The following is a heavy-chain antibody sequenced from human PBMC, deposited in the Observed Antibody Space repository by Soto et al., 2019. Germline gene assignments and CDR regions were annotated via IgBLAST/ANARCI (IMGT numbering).Heavy chain of an antibody. Sequence: PSETLSLTCAVSGYSISSGCYWGWIRQPPGKGLEWIGSIYHSGSTNYNPSLKSRVTMSVDTSKNQFSLKLRSVIVADTAVYHCARFVRSCSGTTCYTRADVWGQGTTVTVSS. CDR1: GYSISSGCY. CDR3: ARFVRSCSGTTCYTRADV. D-gene: IGHD2-2*02. CDR2: IYHSGST. V-gene: IGHV4-38-2*01. J-gene: IGHJ6*02.